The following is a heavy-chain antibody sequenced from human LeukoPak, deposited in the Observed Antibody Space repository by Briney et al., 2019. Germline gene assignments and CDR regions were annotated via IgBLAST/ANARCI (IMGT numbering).Heavy chain of an antibody. CDR3: ARLRFDTGWYGDNFDS. CDR2: IYYNGNT. CDR1: GDSISSPSYY. V-gene: IGHV4-39*01. Sequence: PSETLSLTCTVSGDSISSPSYYWGWVRQPPGKGLEWIANIYYNGNTYYNPSPKSRVGITVDTSKDQFSLTVTAVTAADTAVYYCARLRFDTGWYGDNFDSWGRGTLVTVSS. J-gene: IGHJ4*02. D-gene: IGHD6-19*01.